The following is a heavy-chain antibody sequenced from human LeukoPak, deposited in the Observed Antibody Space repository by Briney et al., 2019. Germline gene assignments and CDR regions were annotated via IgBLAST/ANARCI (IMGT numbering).Heavy chain of an antibody. CDR1: GGSLSSSDYH. V-gene: IGHV4-39*07. D-gene: IGHD3-22*01. J-gene: IGHJ4*02. CDR3: ARDRGSITMIVDTS. CDR2: MYYGGST. Sequence: SETLSFTCTVSGGSLSSSDYHWGWIRQPPGKGLEWIGSMYYGGSTYYNPSLKSRVTISVDTSKNQFSLKLSSVTAADTAVYFCARDRGSITMIVDTSWGQGTLVTVSS.